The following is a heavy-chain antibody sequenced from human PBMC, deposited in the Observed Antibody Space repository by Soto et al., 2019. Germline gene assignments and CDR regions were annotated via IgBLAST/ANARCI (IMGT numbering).Heavy chain of an antibody. D-gene: IGHD3-10*01. Sequence: SETLSLTCTVSGGSISSYYWSWIRQPPGKGLEWIGYIYYSGSTNYNPSLKSRVTISVDTSKNQFSLKLSSVTAADTAVYYCERQVPGPYGSGSYFDYWGQGTLVTVSS. CDR2: IYYSGST. CDR1: GGSISSYY. CDR3: ERQVPGPYGSGSYFDY. J-gene: IGHJ4*02. V-gene: IGHV4-59*08.